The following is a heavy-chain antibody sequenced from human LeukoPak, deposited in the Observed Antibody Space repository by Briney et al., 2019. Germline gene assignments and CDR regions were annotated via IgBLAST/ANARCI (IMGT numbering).Heavy chain of an antibody. J-gene: IGHJ3*02. Sequence: ASVKVSCKASGYTFTSYGINWVRQAPGQGLEWMGGIIPIFGTANYAQKFQGRVTITADKSTSTAYMELSSLRSEDTAVYYCARERSGSPDAFDIWGQGTMVTVSS. V-gene: IGHV1-69*06. CDR3: ARERSGSPDAFDI. D-gene: IGHD3-10*01. CDR1: GYTFTSYG. CDR2: IIPIFGTA.